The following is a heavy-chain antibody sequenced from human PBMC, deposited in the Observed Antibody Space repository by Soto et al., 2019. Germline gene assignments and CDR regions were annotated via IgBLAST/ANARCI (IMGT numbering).Heavy chain of an antibody. V-gene: IGHV3-73*01. CDR2: IRSKANSYAT. CDR3: TRPGLDGGYYREFDY. J-gene: IGHJ4*02. Sequence: GGSLRLSCAASGFTFSGSAMHWVRQASGKGLEWVGRIRSKANSYATAYAASVKGRFTISRDDSKNTAYLQMNSLKTEDTAFYYCTRPGLDGGYYREFDYWGQGTLVTVSS. CDR1: GFTFSGSA. D-gene: IGHD3-22*01.